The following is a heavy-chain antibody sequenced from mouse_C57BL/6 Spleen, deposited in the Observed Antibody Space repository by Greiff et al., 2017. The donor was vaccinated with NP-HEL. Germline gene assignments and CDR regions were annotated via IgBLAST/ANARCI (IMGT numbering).Heavy chain of an antibody. Sequence: DVMLVESGGGLVKPGGSLKLSCAASGFTFSDYGMHWVRQAPEKGLEWVAYISSGSSTIYYADTVKGRFTISRDNAKNTLFLQMTSLRSEDTAMYYCARGGAVITTGYYAMDYWGQGTSVTVSS. D-gene: IGHD1-1*01. CDR2: ISSGSSTI. J-gene: IGHJ4*01. CDR3: ARGGAVITTGYYAMDY. V-gene: IGHV5-17*01. CDR1: GFTFSDYG.